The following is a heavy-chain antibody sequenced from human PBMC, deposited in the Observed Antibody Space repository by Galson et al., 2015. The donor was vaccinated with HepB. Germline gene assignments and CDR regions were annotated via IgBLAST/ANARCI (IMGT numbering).Heavy chain of an antibody. Sequence: SVKVSCKASGYTFTSYGISWVRQAPGQGLEWMGWISAYNGNTNYAQKLQGRVTMTTDTSTSTAYMELRSLRSDDTAVYYCARDGDFEGGGGDPHFQHWGQGTLVTVSS. CDR2: ISAYNGNT. J-gene: IGHJ1*01. D-gene: IGHD2-21*02. CDR1: GYTFTSYG. CDR3: ARDGDFEGGGGDPHFQH. V-gene: IGHV1-18*01.